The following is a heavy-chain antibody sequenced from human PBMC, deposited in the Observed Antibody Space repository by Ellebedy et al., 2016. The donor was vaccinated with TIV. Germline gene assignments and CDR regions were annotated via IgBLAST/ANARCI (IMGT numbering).Heavy chain of an antibody. CDR1: GFTFSSYW. V-gene: IGHV3-30*02. J-gene: IGHJ4*02. Sequence: GESLKISCAVSGFTFSSYWMSWVRQPPGKGLEWVAFIRSDGSNKYYTDSVEGRFTISRDNSKNIVYLQTNSLRAEDTAVYYCARDRWPYFFDCWGQGTLVTVSS. D-gene: IGHD4-23*01. CDR2: IRSDGSNK. CDR3: ARDRWPYFFDC.